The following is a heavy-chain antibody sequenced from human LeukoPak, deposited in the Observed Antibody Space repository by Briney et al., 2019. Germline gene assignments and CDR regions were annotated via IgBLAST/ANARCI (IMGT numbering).Heavy chain of an antibody. J-gene: IGHJ4*02. CDR1: GFTFSSYW. D-gene: IGHD5-18*01. V-gene: IGHV3-74*01. Sequence: GGSLRLSCAASGFTFSSYWMHWVRQAPGKGLVWVSRINSDGSSTSYADSVKGRFTISRDNAKNTLYLQMNSLRAEDTAVYYCARPGYSYGYFGYWGQGTLVTVSS. CDR2: INSDGSST. CDR3: ARPGYSYGYFGY.